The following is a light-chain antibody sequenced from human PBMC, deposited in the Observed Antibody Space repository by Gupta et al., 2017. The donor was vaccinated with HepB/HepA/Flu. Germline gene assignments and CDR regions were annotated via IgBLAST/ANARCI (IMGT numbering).Light chain of an antibody. J-gene: IGKJ5*01. V-gene: IGKV3-11*01. CDR3: QQRSNWPPIT. CDR1: QSVSSY. Sequence: GERATLSCRASQSVSSYLAWYQQKPGQAPRLLIYDASNRATGIPVRFSGSGSGTDFTLTISSLEPEDFAVYYCQQRSNWPPITFGQGTRLEIK. CDR2: DAS.